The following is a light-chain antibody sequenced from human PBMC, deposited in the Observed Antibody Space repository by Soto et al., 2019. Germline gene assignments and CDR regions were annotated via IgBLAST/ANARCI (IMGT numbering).Light chain of an antibody. Sequence: DIVMTQSPDSLAVSLGERATINCKSSQSVLYSSNNKNYLAWYQQKPGQPPKLLIYWASTRESGVPDRFSGSGSGTDFTLTISSLRAEDVAVYYCHQYYSTPCTFGQGTKLEIK. J-gene: IGKJ2*02. CDR2: WAS. CDR1: QSVLYSSNNKNY. CDR3: HQYYSTPCT. V-gene: IGKV4-1*01.